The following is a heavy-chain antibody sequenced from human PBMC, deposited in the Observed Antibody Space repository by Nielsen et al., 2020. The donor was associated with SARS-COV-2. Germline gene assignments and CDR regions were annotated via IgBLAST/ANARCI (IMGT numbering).Heavy chain of an antibody. CDR1: GFTLSSYW. CDR3: ARVGGSSWYFDN. Sequence: GESLKISCEVSGFTLSSYWMSWVRQAPGKGLEWVANIKQDGTEKYYVDSVKGRFTISRDNAKNSTYLQMNSLRVEDTAVYYCARVGGSSWYFDNWGQGTLVTVSS. D-gene: IGHD6-13*01. CDR2: IKQDGTEK. V-gene: IGHV3-7*03. J-gene: IGHJ4*02.